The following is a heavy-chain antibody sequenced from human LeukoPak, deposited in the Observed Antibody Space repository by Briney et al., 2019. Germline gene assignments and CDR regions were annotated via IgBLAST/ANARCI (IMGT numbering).Heavy chain of an antibody. Sequence: SETLSLTCTVSGGSISSSSYYWGWLPQPPGKGLEYIGSSCYSGSTYYNPSLKSRVTISVDTSKNQVSQKLSSVTAADTAVYYCGRLDSGYDFGSFDLWGQGTMVTVSS. CDR3: GRLDSGYDFGSFDL. CDR1: GGSISSSSYY. D-gene: IGHD5-12*01. J-gene: IGHJ3*01. V-gene: IGHV4-39*01. CDR2: SCYSGST.